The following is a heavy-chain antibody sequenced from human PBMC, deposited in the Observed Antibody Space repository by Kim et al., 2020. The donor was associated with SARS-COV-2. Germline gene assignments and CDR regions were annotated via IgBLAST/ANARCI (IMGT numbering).Heavy chain of an antibody. Sequence: SETLSLICTVSGGSFSSYHWSWIRQSAGRGLDWIGRIHASWSTNYNPSLKSRLTMSVDTSKHQMSLKLSSVTAADTAMYYCARQVAGTDRRFDYWGQGILVTVSS. CDR3: ARQVAGTDRRFDY. CDR2: IHASWST. D-gene: IGHD6-19*01. CDR1: GGSFSSYH. V-gene: IGHV4-4*07. J-gene: IGHJ4*02.